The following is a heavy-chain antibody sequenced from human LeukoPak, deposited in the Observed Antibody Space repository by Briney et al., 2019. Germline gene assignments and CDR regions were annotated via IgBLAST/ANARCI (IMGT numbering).Heavy chain of an antibody. CDR2: IGGGGGAT. J-gene: IGHJ4*02. V-gene: IGHV3-23*01. CDR1: GFTFSSYA. Sequence: GGSLRLSCAASGFTFSSYAMTWVRQAPGKGLEWVSTIGGGGGATYYADSVKGRFTFSRDNSKNTLSLQMNSLRAEDTAVYYCAKGGSSWSRFDLWGQGTLVTVSS. D-gene: IGHD6-13*01. CDR3: AKGGSSWSRFDL.